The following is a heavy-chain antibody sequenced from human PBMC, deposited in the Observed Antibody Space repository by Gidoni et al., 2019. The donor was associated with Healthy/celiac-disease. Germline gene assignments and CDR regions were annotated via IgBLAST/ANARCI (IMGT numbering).Heavy chain of an antibody. Sequence: EVQLLESGGGLVQPGGSLRLSCAASGFTFSSYSMSWVRQAPGKGLGWVSAISGSGGSTYYADSVKGRFTISRDNSKNTLYLQMNSLRAEDTAVYYCAKDWLPARVFRDVWGQGTTVTVSS. V-gene: IGHV3-23*01. CDR3: AKDWLPARVFRDV. CDR2: ISGSGGST. J-gene: IGHJ6*02. D-gene: IGHD5-12*01. CDR1: GFTFSSYS.